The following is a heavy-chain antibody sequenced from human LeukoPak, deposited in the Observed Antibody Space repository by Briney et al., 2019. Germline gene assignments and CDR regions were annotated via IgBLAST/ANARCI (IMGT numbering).Heavy chain of an antibody. J-gene: IGHJ6*02. CDR1: GYTFISYY. V-gene: IGHV1-46*01. CDR3: ARDTSSSWYTLGYYYYGMDV. CDR2: INPSGGST. Sequence: GASVKVSCKASGYTFISYYMHWVRQAPVQGLEWMGIINPSGGSTSYAQKFQGRVSMTRDTSTSTVYMELSSLRSEDTAVYYCARDTSSSWYTLGYYYYGMDVWGQGTTVTVSS. D-gene: IGHD6-13*01.